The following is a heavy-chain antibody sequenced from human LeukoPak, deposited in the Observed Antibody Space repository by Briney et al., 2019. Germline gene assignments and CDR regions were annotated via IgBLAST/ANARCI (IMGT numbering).Heavy chain of an antibody. V-gene: IGHV4-39*07. CDR1: GGSISSGNYY. CDR2: VYAGGSA. Sequence: SETLSPTCIVPGGSISSGNYYSAWIRQPPGKALEWIGTVYAGGSAYYNTSLTRRVSISKATSDNQCSLRLYSVTAADTAVYYCARKQSGTMYDVWGQGTQVTVSS. J-gene: IGHJ4*02. D-gene: IGHD1-7*01. CDR3: ARKQSGTMYDV.